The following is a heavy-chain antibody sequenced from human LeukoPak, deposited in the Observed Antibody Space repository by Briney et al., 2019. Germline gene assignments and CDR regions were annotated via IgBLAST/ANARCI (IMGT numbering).Heavy chain of an antibody. CDR1: GGSINNDY. CDR3: ARDGVTYDAFDI. CDR2: IYYSGST. J-gene: IGHJ3*02. D-gene: IGHD2-21*02. Sequence: SETLSLTCTVSGGSINNDYWNWIRQPPGKGREGIGYIYYSGSTNYNPSLKSRVTISVDTSKNQFSLKLSSVTAADTAVYYCARDGVTYDAFDIWGQGTMVTVSS. V-gene: IGHV4-59*01.